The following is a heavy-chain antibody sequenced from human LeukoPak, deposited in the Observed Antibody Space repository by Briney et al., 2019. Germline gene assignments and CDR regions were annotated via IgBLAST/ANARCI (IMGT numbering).Heavy chain of an antibody. CDR1: GFTFGDYA. Sequence: GGSLRLSCTASGFTFGDYAMSWVRQAPGKGLEGVGFIRSKAYGGTTEYAASVKGRFTISRDDSKSIAYLQMNSLKTEDTAVYYCTRDLSGGYYDSSGYSWGQGTLVTVSS. D-gene: IGHD3-22*01. V-gene: IGHV3-49*04. J-gene: IGHJ5*02. CDR3: TRDLSGGYYDSSGYS. CDR2: IRSKAYGGTT.